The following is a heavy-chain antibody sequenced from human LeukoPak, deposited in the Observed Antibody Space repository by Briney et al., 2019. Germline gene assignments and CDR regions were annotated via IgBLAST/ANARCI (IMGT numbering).Heavy chain of an antibody. CDR1: GYTFTSYY. CDR2: INPSGGST. Sequence: ASVKVSCKASGYTFTSYYMHWVRQAPGQGLEWMGIINPSGGSTSYAQKFQGRVAMTRDMSTSTVYMELSSLRSEDTAVYYCARDALEGWFDPWGQGTLVTVPS. J-gene: IGHJ5*02. CDR3: ARDALEGWFDP. V-gene: IGHV1-46*01.